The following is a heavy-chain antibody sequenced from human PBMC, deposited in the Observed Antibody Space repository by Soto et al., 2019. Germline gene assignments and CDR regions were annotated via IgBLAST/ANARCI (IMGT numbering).Heavy chain of an antibody. CDR3: ASIYCSGGSCYPDY. CDR1: GGSISSYY. CDR2: IYYSGST. J-gene: IGHJ4*02. V-gene: IGHV4-59*01. Sequence: PSETLSLTCTVSGGSISSYYWSWIRQPPGKGLEWIGYIYYSGSTNYNPSLKSRVTISVDTSKNQFSLKLSSVTAADTAVYYCASIYCSGGSCYPDYWGQGTLVTVSS. D-gene: IGHD2-15*01.